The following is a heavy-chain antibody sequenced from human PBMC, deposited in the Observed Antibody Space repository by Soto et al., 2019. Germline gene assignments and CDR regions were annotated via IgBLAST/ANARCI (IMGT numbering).Heavy chain of an antibody. D-gene: IGHD3-16*01. J-gene: IGHJ6*02. CDR1: GYSFTRYG. CDR2: ISGYNANT. CDR3: ARMGDVPYYYYGLDV. V-gene: IGHV1-18*01. Sequence: QVQLVQSGAEVKKPGASVKVSCKASGYSFTRYGISWVRQAPGQGLELMGWISGYNANTNYPENLQGRVTMTTDTSTSTAYMEVRNLISDDTAVYYCARMGDVPYYYYGLDVWGQGTTVTVSS.